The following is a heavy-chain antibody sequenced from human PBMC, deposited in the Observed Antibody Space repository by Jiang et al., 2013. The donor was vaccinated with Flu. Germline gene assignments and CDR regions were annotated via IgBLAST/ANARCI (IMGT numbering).Heavy chain of an antibody. J-gene: IGHJ4*02. CDR3: AKDPASGVVPAAYFDY. V-gene: IGHV3-30*02. CDR2: IRYDGSNK. Sequence: GGGVVQPGGSLRLSCAASGFTFSSYGMHWVRQAPGKGLEWVAFIRYDGSNKYYADSVKGRFTISRDNSKNTLYLQMNSLRAEDTAVYYCAKDPASGVVPAAYFDYWGQGTLVTVSS. CDR1: GFTFSSYG. D-gene: IGHD2-2*01.